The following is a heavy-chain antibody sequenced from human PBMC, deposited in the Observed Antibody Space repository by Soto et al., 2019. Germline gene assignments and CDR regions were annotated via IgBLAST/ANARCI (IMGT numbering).Heavy chain of an antibody. J-gene: IGHJ6*02. CDR2: IYPGDSDT. CDR3: ARHEDFWNGSPYYYYGMDV. V-gene: IGHV5-51*01. Sequence: XESLKVSWRSSGNTFSRFLIGLVLQMPGKGLEWMGIIYPGDSDTRYSPSFQGQVTISADKSISTAYLQWSSLKASDTAMYYCARHEDFWNGSPYYYYGMDVCGQGTTVTVSS. CDR1: GNTFSRFL. D-gene: IGHD3-3*01.